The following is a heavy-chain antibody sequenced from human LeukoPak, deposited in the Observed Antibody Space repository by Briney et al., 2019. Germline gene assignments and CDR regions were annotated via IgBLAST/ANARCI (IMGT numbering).Heavy chain of an antibody. CDR2: ISGSGGST. Sequence: GAPRLSCAASGFTFSSYAMSWVRQAPGKGLEWVSAISGSGGSTYYADSVKGRFTISRDNSKNTLYLQMNSLRAEDTAVYYCAKDLGYCSGGSCWEDYWGQGTLVTVSS. CDR3: AKDLGYCSGGSCWEDY. CDR1: GFTFSSYA. J-gene: IGHJ4*02. D-gene: IGHD2-15*01. V-gene: IGHV3-23*01.